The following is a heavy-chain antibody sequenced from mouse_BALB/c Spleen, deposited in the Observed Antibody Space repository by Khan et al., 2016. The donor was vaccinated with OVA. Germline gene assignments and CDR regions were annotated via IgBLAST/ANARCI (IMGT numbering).Heavy chain of an antibody. Sequence: EVKLEESGPSLVKPSQTLSLTCSVTGNSITSGYWSWIRKFPGNKLEYMGYMIYSGNTYYNPSLKSRISITRHTSKNQYYLQLNSVTTVDTATYYCARSTYRYAFAYWGQGTLVTVSA. CDR3: ARSTYRYAFAY. V-gene: IGHV3-8*02. D-gene: IGHD2-14*01. J-gene: IGHJ3*01. CDR2: MIYSGNT. CDR1: GNSITSGY.